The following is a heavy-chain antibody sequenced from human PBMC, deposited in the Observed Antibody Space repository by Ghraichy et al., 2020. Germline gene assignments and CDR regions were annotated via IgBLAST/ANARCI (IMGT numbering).Heavy chain of an antibody. CDR3: ARNVGY. J-gene: IGHJ4*02. CDR1: GYSISSGYH. CDR2: IYHSGTT. Sequence: SETLSLTCAVYGYSISSGYHWGWIRQPPGKGLEWIGSIYHSGTTYYNPSLKSRLTISVDTSKNQFSMKLNSVTAADTAVYYCARNVGYWGQGKLVIVSS. D-gene: IGHD1-26*01. V-gene: IGHV4-38-2*01.